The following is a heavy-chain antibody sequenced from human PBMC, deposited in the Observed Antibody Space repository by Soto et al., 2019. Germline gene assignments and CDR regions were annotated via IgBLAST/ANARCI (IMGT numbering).Heavy chain of an antibody. CDR2: VYSTGST. CDR3: ARDEYYDSNNWFDH. J-gene: IGHJ5*02. V-gene: IGHV4-4*07. Sequence: PSETRSLTCTVSGGAITAYYWSWIRQPVGEGLQWIGRVYSTGSTNYNPSLRSRVTMSVDTSQNQFFLRLSSVTAADTAVYYCARDEYYDSNNWFDHWGQGILVTVSS. CDR1: GGAITAYY. D-gene: IGHD3-22*01.